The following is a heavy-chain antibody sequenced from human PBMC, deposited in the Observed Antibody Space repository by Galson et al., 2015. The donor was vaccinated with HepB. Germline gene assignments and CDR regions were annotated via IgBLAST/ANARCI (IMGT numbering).Heavy chain of an antibody. D-gene: IGHD3-3*01. Sequence: SVKVSCKASGSTLSNYGINWVRQAPGQGLEWMGGIIPIFGTTNYAQKFQGRVTLIADKSTSTAYMELSSLTSEDTAVYFCARSVPEGFDFWSGYSHFGSWGQGTVVTVSS. CDR2: IIPIFGTT. CDR3: ARSVPEGFDFWSGYSHFGS. CDR1: GSTLSNYG. V-gene: IGHV1-69*06. J-gene: IGHJ4*02.